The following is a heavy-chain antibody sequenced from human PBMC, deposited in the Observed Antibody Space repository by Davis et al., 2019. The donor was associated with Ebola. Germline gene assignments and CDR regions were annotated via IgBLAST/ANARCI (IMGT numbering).Heavy chain of an antibody. Sequence: SETLSLTCSVSGVSIKNNYFSWIRQSPGKGLEWIGYIYSSGITNYNPSLKSRVTISIDTSESQLSLKLSSVTAADTAVYYCARQSHYGGTDHWGQGNLGTVSA. CDR2: IYSSGIT. J-gene: IGHJ5*02. D-gene: IGHD2-21*01. CDR1: GVSIKNNY. V-gene: IGHV4-59*01. CDR3: ARQSHYGGTDH.